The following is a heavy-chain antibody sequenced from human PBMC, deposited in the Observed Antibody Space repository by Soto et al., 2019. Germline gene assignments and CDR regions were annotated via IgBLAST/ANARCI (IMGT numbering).Heavy chain of an antibody. J-gene: IGHJ4*02. Sequence: QVHMVQSGAEVQKPGASVKVSCKTSGYTFKNNAITWVRQAPGQGLEWMGWISAYNGNTNYAQKFRGRVTMTTDTFTTTASLELRRLTSDDTAMYYCARDFSTGTFDYWGQGTLVTVSS. V-gene: IGHV1-18*04. CDR3: ARDFSTGTFDY. D-gene: IGHD2-2*01. CDR1: GYTFKNNA. CDR2: ISAYNGNT.